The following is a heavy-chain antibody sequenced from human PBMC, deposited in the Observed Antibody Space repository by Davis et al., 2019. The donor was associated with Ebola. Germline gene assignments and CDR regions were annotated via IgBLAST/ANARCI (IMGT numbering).Heavy chain of an antibody. D-gene: IGHD5-18*01. CDR2: IYSGGST. CDR1: GFTFSHYA. CDR3: ATGRGYSYGYNY. V-gene: IGHV3-53*04. Sequence: GESLKTPCVASGFTFSHYAMNWVRQAPGKGLEWVSVIYSGGSTYYADSVKGRFTIPRHNSKNTLYLQMNSLRAEDTAVYYCATGRGYSYGYNYWGQGTLVTVSS. J-gene: IGHJ4*02.